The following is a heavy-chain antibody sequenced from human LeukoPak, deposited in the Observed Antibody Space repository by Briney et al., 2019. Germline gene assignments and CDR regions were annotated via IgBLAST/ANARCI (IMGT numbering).Heavy chain of an antibody. J-gene: IGHJ3*02. CDR1: GFTFSSYS. D-gene: IGHD2-15*01. CDR2: ISSSSSYI. V-gene: IGHV3-21*01. Sequence: PGGSLRLSCAASGFTFSSYSMNWVRQAPGKGLEWVSSISSSSSYIYYADSVKGRFTISRDNAKNLLCLQMNSLRAEDTAVYYCAREPRIHGAFDIWGQGTMVTVSS. CDR3: AREPRIHGAFDI.